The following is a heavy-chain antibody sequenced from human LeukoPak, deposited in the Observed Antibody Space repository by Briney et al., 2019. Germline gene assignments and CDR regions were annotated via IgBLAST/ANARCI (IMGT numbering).Heavy chain of an antibody. D-gene: IGHD6-13*01. CDR2: IYTSGST. Sequence: PSETLSHTCTVSGGSISSYYWSWIRQPAGKGLEWIGRIYTSGSTNYNPSLKSRVTMSVDTSKNQFSLKLSSVTAADTAVYYCAREDRQQLVHGFDPWGQGTLVTVSS. CDR3: AREDRQQLVHGFDP. V-gene: IGHV4-4*07. J-gene: IGHJ5*02. CDR1: GGSISSYY.